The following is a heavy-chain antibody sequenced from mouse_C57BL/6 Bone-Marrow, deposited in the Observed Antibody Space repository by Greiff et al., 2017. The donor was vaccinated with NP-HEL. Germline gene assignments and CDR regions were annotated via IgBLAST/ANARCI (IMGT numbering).Heavy chain of an antibody. CDR2: IFPGSGST. CDR1: GYTFTDYY. CDR3: AIYYDYEGWYFDV. Sequence: QVQLKESGPELVKPGASVKISCKASGYTFTDYYINWVKQRPGQGLEWIGWIFPGSGSTYYNEKFKGKATLTVDKSSSTAYMLLSSLTSEDSAVYFCAIYYDYEGWYFDVWGTGTTVTVSS. J-gene: IGHJ1*03. V-gene: IGHV1-75*01. D-gene: IGHD2-4*01.